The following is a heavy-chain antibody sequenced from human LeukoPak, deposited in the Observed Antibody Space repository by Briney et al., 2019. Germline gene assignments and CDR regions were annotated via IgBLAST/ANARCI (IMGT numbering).Heavy chain of an antibody. CDR1: GFIFNNYA. V-gene: IGHV3-23*01. CDR2: ISGSGDRT. D-gene: IGHD6-19*01. J-gene: IGHJ5*02. CDR3: AKDRGAVAAEWFGP. Sequence: GGSLRLSCAASGFIFNNYAMSWVRQAPGKGLEWVSAISGSGDRTYYADSVKGRFTISRDNSKNTLYLQMSSLRAEDTAVYYCAKDRGAVAAEWFGPWGQGTLVTVSS.